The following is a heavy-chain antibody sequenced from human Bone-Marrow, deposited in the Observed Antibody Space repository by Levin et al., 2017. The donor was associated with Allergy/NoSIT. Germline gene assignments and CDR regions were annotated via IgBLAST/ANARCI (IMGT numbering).Heavy chain of an antibody. CDR1: GYTFTSYY. Sequence: ASVKVSCKASGYTFTSYYMHWVRQAPGQGLEWMGIINPSGGSTSYAQKFQGRVTMTRDTSTSTVYMELSSLRSEDTAVYYCARDISIAAAGVWFDPWGQGTLVTVSS. J-gene: IGHJ5*02. CDR2: INPSGGST. V-gene: IGHV1-46*01. D-gene: IGHD6-13*01. CDR3: ARDISIAAAGVWFDP.